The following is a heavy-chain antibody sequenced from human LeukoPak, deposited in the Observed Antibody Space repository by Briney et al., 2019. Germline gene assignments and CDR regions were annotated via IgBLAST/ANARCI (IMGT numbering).Heavy chain of an antibody. CDR1: GFTFDDYG. D-gene: IGHD2-2*01. CDR3: ARLGCSGTSCYFDY. Sequence: GGSLRLSCAASGFTFDDYGMSWVRQAPGKGLEWVSDINWDSGSTGYADSVKGRFTISRDNAKNSLYLQMNSLRAEDTALFHCARLGCSGTSCYFDYWGQGTLVTVSS. CDR2: INWDSGST. J-gene: IGHJ4*02. V-gene: IGHV3-20*01.